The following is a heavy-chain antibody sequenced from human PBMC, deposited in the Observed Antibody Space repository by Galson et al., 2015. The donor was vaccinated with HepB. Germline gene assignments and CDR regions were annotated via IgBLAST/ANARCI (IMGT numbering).Heavy chain of an antibody. CDR3: AKDISPGIAAAGTYYYYDYGMDV. CDR2: ISWDGGST. CDR1: GFTFDDYT. D-gene: IGHD6-13*01. J-gene: IGHJ6*02. Sequence: SLRLSCAASGFTFDDYTMHWVRQAPGKGLEWVSLISWDGGSTYYADSVKGRFTISRDNSKNSLYLQMNSLRTEDTALYYCAKDISPGIAAAGTYYYYDYGMDVWRQGTTVNVSS. V-gene: IGHV3-43*01.